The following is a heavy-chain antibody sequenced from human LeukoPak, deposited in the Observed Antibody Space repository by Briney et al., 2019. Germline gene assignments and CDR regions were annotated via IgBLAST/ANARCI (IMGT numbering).Heavy chain of an antibody. CDR3: AKGDYYDILNPIYYYYGMDV. V-gene: IGHV3-23*01. CDR2: ISGSGGST. Sequence: GGSLRLSCAASGFTLSSYAMSWVRQAPGKGLEWVSAISGSGGSTYYADSVKGRFTISRDNSKNTLYLQMNSLRAEDTAVYYCAKGDYYDILNPIYYYYGMDVWGQGTTVTVSS. CDR1: GFTLSSYA. D-gene: IGHD3-9*01. J-gene: IGHJ6*02.